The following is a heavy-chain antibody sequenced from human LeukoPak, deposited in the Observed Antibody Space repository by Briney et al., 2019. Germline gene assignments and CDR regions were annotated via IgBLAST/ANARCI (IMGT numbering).Heavy chain of an antibody. Sequence: GGSLRLSCAASGFTFSTYTMNWVRQAPGKGLEWVSSISSSTTYIYYADSLRGRFTISRDNAKNSLYLQMNSLRDEDTAVHYCARAQGGYSYGGNFDYWGQGTLVTVSS. CDR2: ISSSTTYI. CDR3: ARAQGGYSYGGNFDY. J-gene: IGHJ4*02. V-gene: IGHV3-21*01. D-gene: IGHD5-18*01. CDR1: GFTFSTYT.